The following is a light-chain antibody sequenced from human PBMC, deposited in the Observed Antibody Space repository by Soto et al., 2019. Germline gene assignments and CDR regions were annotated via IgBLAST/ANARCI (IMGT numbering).Light chain of an antibody. J-gene: IGKJ1*01. CDR2: GAS. CDR1: PSVSSN. Sequence: EIVMTQSPATLSVSPGERATLSCRASPSVSSNLARYQQKPGQAPRLLIYGASTRATGIPARFSGSGSGTEFTLTISSLQSEDFAVYYCQQYNNWPPCTFVQGTKVEIK. V-gene: IGKV3-15*01. CDR3: QQYNNWPPCT.